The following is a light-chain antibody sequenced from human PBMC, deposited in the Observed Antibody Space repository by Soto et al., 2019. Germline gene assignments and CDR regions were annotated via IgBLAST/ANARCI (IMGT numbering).Light chain of an antibody. CDR3: QQYGSSPPT. CDR1: QSVTSNY. CDR2: GAS. V-gene: IGKV3-20*01. J-gene: IGKJ5*01. Sequence: IVLTQSPGTLSLSPGERRATLSCRASQSVTSNYLAWYQQKPGQAPRLLIYGASSRATGIPDRFSGSGSGTDFTLTISRLEPEDFAVYYCQQYGSSPPTFGQGTRLEIK.